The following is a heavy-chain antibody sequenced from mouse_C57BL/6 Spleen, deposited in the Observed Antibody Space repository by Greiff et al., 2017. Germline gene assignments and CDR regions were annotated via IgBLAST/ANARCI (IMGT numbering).Heavy chain of an antibody. CDR1: GYAFSSYW. J-gene: IGHJ3*01. Sequence: VQRVESGAELVKPGASVKISCKASGYAFSSYWMNWVKQRPGKGLEWIGQIYPGDGDTNYNGKFKGKATLTADKSSSTAYMQLSSLTSEDSAVYFCAVYYGSSPFAYWGQGTLVTVSA. CDR3: AVYYGSSPFAY. V-gene: IGHV1-80*01. CDR2: IYPGDGDT. D-gene: IGHD1-1*01.